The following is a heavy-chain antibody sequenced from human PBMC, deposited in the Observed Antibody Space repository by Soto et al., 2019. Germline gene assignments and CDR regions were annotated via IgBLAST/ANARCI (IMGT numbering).Heavy chain of an antibody. J-gene: IGHJ4*02. Sequence: QITLKESGPTQVKPTQTLTLTCTVSGFSLTTIGVGVGWIRQPPGKALEWLALIYWDDNKRYSPSLKRRLTITKDTSKNQVVLTMTNMDPVDTATYYCAHTPGSGGWAIIDYWGQGTLVTVSS. CDR3: AHTPGSGGWAIIDY. CDR2: IYWDDNK. V-gene: IGHV2-5*02. D-gene: IGHD6-25*01. CDR1: GFSLTTIGVG.